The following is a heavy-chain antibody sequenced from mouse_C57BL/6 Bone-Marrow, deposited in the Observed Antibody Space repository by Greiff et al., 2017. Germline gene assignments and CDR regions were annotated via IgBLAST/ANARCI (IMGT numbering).Heavy chain of an antibody. V-gene: IGHV1-72*01. D-gene: IGHD1-1*01. CDR2: LDPNSGGP. CDR3: ASLTTVKGDFDY. J-gene: IGHJ2*01. CDR1: GYTFTSYW. Sequence: QVQLQQPGAELVKPGASVKLSCKASGYTFTSYWMHWVKQRPGRGLEWIGRLDPNSGGPKYNEKFKSKATLAGDHPSSTAYIKLSSLTSEDSAVYDCASLTTVKGDFDYWGQGTTLTVSS.